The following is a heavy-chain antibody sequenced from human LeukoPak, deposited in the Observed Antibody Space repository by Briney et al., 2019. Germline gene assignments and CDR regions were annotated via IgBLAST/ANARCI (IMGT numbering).Heavy chain of an antibody. V-gene: IGHV5-51*01. Sequence: GESLQISCKGSGYSFTTYWIGWVRQMPGKGLEWMGIIYPGDSDTRYSPSFQGQVTISADKSISTAYLQWSSLKASGTAMYYCARRGGLYGSGSYRFDPWGQGTLVTVSS. CDR3: ARRGGLYGSGSYRFDP. D-gene: IGHD3-10*01. CDR2: IYPGDSDT. CDR1: GYSFTTYW. J-gene: IGHJ5*02.